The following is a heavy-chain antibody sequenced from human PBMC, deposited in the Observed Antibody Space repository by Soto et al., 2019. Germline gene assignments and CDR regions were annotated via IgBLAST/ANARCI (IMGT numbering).Heavy chain of an antibody. D-gene: IGHD3-16*01. Sequence: SETLSLTCTVSGGSISSYYWSWIRQPPGKGLEWIGYIYYSGSTNYNPSLKSRVTISVDTSKNQFSLKLSSVTAADTAVYYCARYSSAVWWKATSDAFDIWGQGTMVTVSS. J-gene: IGHJ3*02. CDR3: ARYSSAVWWKATSDAFDI. CDR2: IYYSGST. CDR1: GGSISSYY. V-gene: IGHV4-59*08.